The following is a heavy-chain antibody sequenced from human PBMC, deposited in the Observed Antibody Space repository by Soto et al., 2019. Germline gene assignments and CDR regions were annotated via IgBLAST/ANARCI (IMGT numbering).Heavy chain of an antibody. CDR2: IIPILGIA. CDR3: ARPGSGYDYAFDI. CDR1: GGTFSSYT. V-gene: IGHV1-69*02. Sequence: QVQLVQSGAEVKKPGSSVKVSCKASGGTFSSYTISWVRQAPGQGLEWMGRIIPILGIANYAQKFQGRVTXTXDXXTSTAYMELSSLRSEDTAVYYCARPGSGYDYAFDIWGQGTMVTVSS. D-gene: IGHD5-12*01. J-gene: IGHJ3*02.